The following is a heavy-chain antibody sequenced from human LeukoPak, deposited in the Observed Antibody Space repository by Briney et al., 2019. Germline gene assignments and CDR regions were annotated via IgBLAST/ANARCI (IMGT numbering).Heavy chain of an antibody. CDR3: ARERGSGPKENLVFDY. CDR2: ISYDGSNK. V-gene: IGHV3-30*04. D-gene: IGHD6-19*01. Sequence: GGSLRLSCAASGFTFSSYAMHWVRQAPGKGLEWVAVISYDGSNKYYADSVKGRFTISRDNSKNTLYLQMNSLRAEDTAVYYCARERGSGPKENLVFDYWGQGTLVTLSS. CDR1: GFTFSSYA. J-gene: IGHJ4*02.